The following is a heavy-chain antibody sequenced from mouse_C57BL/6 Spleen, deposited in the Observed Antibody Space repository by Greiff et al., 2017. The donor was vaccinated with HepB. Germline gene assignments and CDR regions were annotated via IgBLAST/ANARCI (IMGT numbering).Heavy chain of an antibody. CDR1: GFTFSDYY. D-gene: IGHD1-1*01. V-gene: IGHV5-12*01. CDR3: ARSYSLDY. J-gene: IGHJ3*01. Sequence: DVKLVESGGGLVQPGGSLKLSCAASGFTFSDYYMYWVRQTPEKRLEWVAYISNGGGSTYYPDTVKGRFTISRDNAKNTLYLQMSRLKSEDTAMYYCARSYSLDYWGQGTLVTVSA. CDR2: ISNGGGST.